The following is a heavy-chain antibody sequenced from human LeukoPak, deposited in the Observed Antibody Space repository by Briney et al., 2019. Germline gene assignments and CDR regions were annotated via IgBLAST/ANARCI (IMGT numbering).Heavy chain of an antibody. CDR1: GYTFTSNY. V-gene: IGHV1-46*01. D-gene: IGHD3-3*01. CDR3: ARERFYYYMDV. Sequence: GASVKVSCKAFGYTFTSNYMHWVRQAPGQGPEWMGVISPSGGSTTYAQKFQGRVTLTRDMSTSTDYLELSSLRSEDTAVYYCARERFYYYMDVWGKGTTVTVSS. CDR2: ISPSGGST. J-gene: IGHJ6*03.